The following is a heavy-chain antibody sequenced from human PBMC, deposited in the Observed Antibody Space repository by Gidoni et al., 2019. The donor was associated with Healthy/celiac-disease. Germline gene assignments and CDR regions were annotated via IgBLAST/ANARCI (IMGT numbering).Heavy chain of an antibody. CDR1: GGTFSSYA. CDR3: ASSIMVRGVIIYGFDP. J-gene: IGHJ5*02. V-gene: IGHV1-69*01. CDR2: IIPIFGTA. D-gene: IGHD3-10*01. Sequence: QVQLVQSGAEVKKPGSSVKVSCKASGGTFSSYAISWVRQAPGQGLEWMGGIIPIFGTANYAQKFQGRVTITADESTSTAYMELSSLRSEDTAVYYCASSIMVRGVIIYGFDPWGQGTLVTVSS.